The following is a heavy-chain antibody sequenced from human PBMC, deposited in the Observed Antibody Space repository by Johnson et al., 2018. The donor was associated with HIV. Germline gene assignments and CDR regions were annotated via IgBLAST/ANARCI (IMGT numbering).Heavy chain of an antibody. CDR1: GFTFSSYW. J-gene: IGHJ3*02. CDR2: IKQDGSEK. V-gene: IGHV3-7*05. Sequence: VQLVESGGGLVHPGGSLRLSCATSGFTFSSYWMSWVRQAPGKGLEWVANIKQDGSEKYYVDSVKGRFTISRDSAKNSLYLQMNSLRAEDTAVYYCARVGATAAFDIWGQGTMVTVSS. D-gene: IGHD1-26*01. CDR3: ARVGATAAFDI.